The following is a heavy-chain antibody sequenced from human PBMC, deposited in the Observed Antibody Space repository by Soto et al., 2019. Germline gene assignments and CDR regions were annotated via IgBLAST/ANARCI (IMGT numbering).Heavy chain of an antibody. V-gene: IGHV3-30*03. D-gene: IGHD2-8*02. J-gene: IGHJ4*01. CDR1: GFTFSSYG. CDR3: TTDSHLTTTLVRFDF. Sequence: PGGSLRLSCAASGFTFSSYGMHWVRQAPGKGLEWVAVISYDGSNKYYADSVKGRFTISRDNSKNTLYLQMNSLRAEDTAVYYCTTDSHLTTTLVRFDFWGHGTLVTVSS. CDR2: ISYDGSNK.